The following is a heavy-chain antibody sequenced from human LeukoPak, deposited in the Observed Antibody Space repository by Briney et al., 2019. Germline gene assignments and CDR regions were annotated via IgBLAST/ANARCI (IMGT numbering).Heavy chain of an antibody. CDR1: GFTFSSYS. D-gene: IGHD3-10*01. Sequence: SGGSLRLSCAASGFTFSSYSMNWVRQAPGKGLEWVSSISSRSSYIYYADSVKGRFTISRDNAKNSLYLQMNSLRGEDTAVYYCARNHYYVPGSSDTWGQGTIVTVSS. V-gene: IGHV3-21*01. CDR3: ARNHYYVPGSSDT. CDR2: ISSRSSYI. J-gene: IGHJ3*01.